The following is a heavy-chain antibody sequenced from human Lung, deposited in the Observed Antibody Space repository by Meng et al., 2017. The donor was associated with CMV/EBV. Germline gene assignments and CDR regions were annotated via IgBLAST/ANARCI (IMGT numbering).Heavy chain of an antibody. D-gene: IGHD3-3*01. CDR2: IYFNGDK. CDR3: GHRRDSFDYHGLDV. CDR1: GFSLSTSGVG. J-gene: IGHJ6*02. V-gene: IGHV2-5*01. Sequence: SGPTLVKPTQTPTLTCAFSGFSLSTSGVGVAWIRQPPGKALEWLAVIYFNGDKRYSPSLKTRLTIIKDTSKNEVVLTLTNVDPVDTATYYCGHRRDSFDYHGLDVWGQRTTVTVSS.